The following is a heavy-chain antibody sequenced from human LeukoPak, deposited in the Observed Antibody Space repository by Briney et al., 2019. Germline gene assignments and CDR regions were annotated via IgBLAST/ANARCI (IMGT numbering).Heavy chain of an antibody. Sequence: GGSLRLSCAASGFSFVNYGMSWVRQAPGKGLEWVSGISGSGPISGSGGRTYYADSVKGRFTISRDTSKNTLYLQMNSLRAEDTGVYYCARDVASYPTDWGQGTLVTVSS. CDR3: ARDVASYPTD. CDR1: GFSFVNYG. V-gene: IGHV3-23*01. CDR2: ISGSGGRT. J-gene: IGHJ4*02. D-gene: IGHD4-17*01.